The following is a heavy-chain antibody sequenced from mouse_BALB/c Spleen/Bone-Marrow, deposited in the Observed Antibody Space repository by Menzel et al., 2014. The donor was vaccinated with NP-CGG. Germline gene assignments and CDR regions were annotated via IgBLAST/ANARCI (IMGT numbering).Heavy chain of an antibody. CDR2: IRNKANGYTT. V-gene: IGHV7-3*02. D-gene: IGHD2-14*01. CDR1: GFTFTDYY. Sequence: DVMLVESGGGLVQPGGSLRLSCATSGFTFTDYYMSWVRQPPGKALGWLGFIRNKANGYTTEYSASVKGRFTISRDNSQSILYLQMNTLRAEDSATYYCARDDYRYDGWYFDVWGAGTTVTVSS. CDR3: ARDDYRYDGWYFDV. J-gene: IGHJ1*01.